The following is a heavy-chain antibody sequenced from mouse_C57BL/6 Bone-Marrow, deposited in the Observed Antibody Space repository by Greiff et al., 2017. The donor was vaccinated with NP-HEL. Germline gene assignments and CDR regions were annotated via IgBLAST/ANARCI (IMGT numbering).Heavy chain of an antibody. D-gene: IGHD2-10*01. CDR1: GYSITSGYY. J-gene: IGHJ2*01. CDR2: ISYDGSN. CDR3: ARGSYSYYFDY. V-gene: IGHV3-6*01. Sequence: EVKLMESGPGLVKPSQSLSLTCSVTGYSITSGYYWNWIRQFPGNKLEWMGYISYDGSNNYNPSLKNRISITRDTSKNQFFLKLNSVTTEDTATYYCARGSYSYYFDYWGQGTTLTVSS.